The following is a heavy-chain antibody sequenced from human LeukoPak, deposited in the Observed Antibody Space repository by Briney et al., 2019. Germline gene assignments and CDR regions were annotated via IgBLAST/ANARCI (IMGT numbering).Heavy chain of an antibody. V-gene: IGHV4-59*12. D-gene: IGHD2-2*02. CDR1: GGSISSYY. Sequence: KPSETLSLTCTVSGGSISSYYWSWIRQPPGKGLEWIGYIYYSGSTNYNPSLKSRVTMSVDTSKNQFSLKLSSVTAADTAVYYCARTPIVVVPAAIEGYYMDVWGKGTTVTVSS. CDR2: IYYSGST. CDR3: ARTPIVVVPAAIEGYYMDV. J-gene: IGHJ6*03.